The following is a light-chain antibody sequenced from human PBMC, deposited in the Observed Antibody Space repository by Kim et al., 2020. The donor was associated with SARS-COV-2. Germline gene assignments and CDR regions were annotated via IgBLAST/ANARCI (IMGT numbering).Light chain of an antibody. V-gene: IGKV3-15*01. Sequence: EIVMTQSPATLPVSPGERVTLSCRASQSVDTNLAWYQQRPGQAPRLLIYGASTRATDIPARFSGSGSGTEFTLIVSSLQSEDFAVYYCQQYSHWPPYTFGPGTKVDIK. CDR3: QQYSHWPPYT. CDR2: GAS. J-gene: IGKJ2*01. CDR1: QSVDTN.